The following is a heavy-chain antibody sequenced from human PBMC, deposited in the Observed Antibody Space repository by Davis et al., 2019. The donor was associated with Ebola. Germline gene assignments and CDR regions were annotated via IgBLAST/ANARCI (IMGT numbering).Heavy chain of an antibody. CDR1: GGSISSYY. V-gene: IGHV4-34*01. CDR2: INHSGST. D-gene: IGHD6-13*01. CDR3: ARQQLEYWYFDL. Sequence: SETLSLTCTVSGGSISSYYWSWIRQPPGKGLEWIGEINHSGSTNYNPSLKSRVTISVDTSKNQFSLKLSSVTAADTAVYYYARQQLEYWYFDLWGRGTLVTVSS. J-gene: IGHJ2*01.